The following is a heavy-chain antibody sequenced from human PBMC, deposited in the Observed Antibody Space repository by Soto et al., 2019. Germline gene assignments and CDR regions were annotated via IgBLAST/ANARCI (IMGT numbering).Heavy chain of an antibody. Sequence: ASVKVFGKAAGYTFSSYAMHWVRQAPGQRLEWMGWINAGNGNTKYSQKFQGRVTITRDTSASTAYMELSSLRSEDTAVYYCARGPGGPDGPGDYWGQGTLVTVSS. J-gene: IGHJ4*02. CDR2: INAGNGNT. D-gene: IGHD2-15*01. CDR3: ARGPGGPDGPGDY. CDR1: GYTFSSYA. V-gene: IGHV1-3*01.